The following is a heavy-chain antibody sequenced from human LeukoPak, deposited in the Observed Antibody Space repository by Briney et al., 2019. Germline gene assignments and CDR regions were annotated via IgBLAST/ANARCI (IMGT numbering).Heavy chain of an antibody. CDR3: AKSRGYSGYEFRAVLLDAFDI. D-gene: IGHD5-12*01. V-gene: IGHV3-21*01. CDR2: ISSSSSYI. Sequence: GGSLRLSCAASGFTFSSYSMNWVRQAPGKGLEWVSSISSSSSYIYYADSVKGRFTISRDNAKNSLYLQMNSLRAEDTAVYYCAKSRGYSGYEFRAVLLDAFDIWGQGTMVTVSS. CDR1: GFTFSSYS. J-gene: IGHJ3*02.